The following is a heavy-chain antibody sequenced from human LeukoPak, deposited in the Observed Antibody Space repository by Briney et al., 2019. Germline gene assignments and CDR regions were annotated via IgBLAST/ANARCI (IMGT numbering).Heavy chain of an antibody. CDR3: ARASYSSGWSDPYYFDY. Sequence: PSETLSLTCAVYGGSFSGYYWSWIRQHPGKGLEWIGYIYYSGSTYYNPSLKSRVTISVDTSKNQFSLKLSSVTAADTAVYYCARASYSSGWSDPYYFDYWGQGTLVTVSS. CDR1: GGSFSGYY. CDR2: IYYSGST. V-gene: IGHV4-31*11. J-gene: IGHJ4*02. D-gene: IGHD6-19*01.